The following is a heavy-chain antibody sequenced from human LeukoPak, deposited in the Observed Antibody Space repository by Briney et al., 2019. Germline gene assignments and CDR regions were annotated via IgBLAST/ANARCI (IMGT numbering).Heavy chain of an antibody. Sequence: PGGSLRLSCAASGFTFSNAWMSWVRQAPGKGLEWVGRIKSKTDGGTTDYAAPVKGRFTISRDDSKNTLYLQMNSLKTEDTAVYCCTTFIRYYYGSGSYYADYWGQGTLVTVSS. CDR2: IKSKTDGGTT. CDR1: GFTFSNAW. CDR3: TTFIRYYYGSGSYYADY. V-gene: IGHV3-15*01. D-gene: IGHD3-10*01. J-gene: IGHJ4*02.